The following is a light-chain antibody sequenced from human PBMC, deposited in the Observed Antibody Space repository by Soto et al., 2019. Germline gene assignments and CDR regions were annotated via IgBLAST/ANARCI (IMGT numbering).Light chain of an antibody. Sequence: EIVLTQSPGTLSLSPGEGATLSCRASQSVSSGYLAWYQQKPGQTPWLLIYSASSRATGIPDRFSGSGSGTDFTLTISRLEPEDFAVYYCQQYGNSPYTFGQGTKVEIK. CDR3: QQYGNSPYT. CDR2: SAS. CDR1: QSVSSGY. J-gene: IGKJ2*01. V-gene: IGKV3-20*01.